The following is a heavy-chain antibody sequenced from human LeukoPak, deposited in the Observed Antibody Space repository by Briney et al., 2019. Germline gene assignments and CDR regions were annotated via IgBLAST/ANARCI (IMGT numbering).Heavy chain of an antibody. Sequence: QPGRSLRLSCAVSGFTFSSYGMHWVRQAPGKGLEWVAVMSYDGSYKLHADSVKGRFTISSDNSKNSLYLQMNSLRAEDTAVYYCARDPGYSYGYGDYFDYWGQGTLVTVSS. D-gene: IGHD5-18*01. J-gene: IGHJ4*02. V-gene: IGHV3-30*03. CDR2: MSYDGSYK. CDR1: GFTFSSYG. CDR3: ARDPGYSYGYGDYFDY.